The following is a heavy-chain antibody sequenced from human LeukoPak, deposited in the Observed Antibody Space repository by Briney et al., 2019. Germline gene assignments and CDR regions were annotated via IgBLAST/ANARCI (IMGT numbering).Heavy chain of an antibody. V-gene: IGHV4-59*01. D-gene: IGHD5-18*01. CDR3: ARRGYSYSYFDY. CDR1: GVSISSYY. CDR2: IYYSGST. Sequence: PSETLSLTCTVSGVSISSYYWSWIRQPPGKGLEWIGYIYYSGSTNYNPSLKSRVTISVDTSKNQFSLRLSSVTAADTAVYYCARRGYSYSYFDYWGQGTLVTVSS. J-gene: IGHJ4*02.